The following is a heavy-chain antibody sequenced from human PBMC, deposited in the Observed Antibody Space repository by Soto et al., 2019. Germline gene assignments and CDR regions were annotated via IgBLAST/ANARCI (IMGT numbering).Heavy chain of an antibody. D-gene: IGHD1-1*01. CDR2: ISSSSSYI. J-gene: IGHJ3*02. CDR3: ARDDPSWNDAFDI. V-gene: IGHV3-21*01. CDR1: GFTFISYS. Sequence: LRLSFAASGFTFISYSMNWVRQSPGKGLECVSSISSSSSYIYYADSVKGRFTISRDNAKNSLYLQMNSLRAEDTAVYYCARDDPSWNDAFDIWGQGTMVTVSS.